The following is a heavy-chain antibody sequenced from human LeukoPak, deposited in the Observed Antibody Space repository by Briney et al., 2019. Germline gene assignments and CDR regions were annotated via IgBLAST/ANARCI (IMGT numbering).Heavy chain of an antibody. J-gene: IGHJ4*02. CDR2: IYYTGST. V-gene: IGHV4-31*03. Sequence: SETLSLTCTVSGDSINTGGYYWNWIRQHPGKGLEWIGYIYYTGSTYYNPSLKSRPAISLDTSKNRFSLRLSSVTAADTAVYYCARDPTPGMYYFGYWGQGNLVTVSS. CDR3: ARDPTPGMYYFGY. D-gene: IGHD4-11*01. CDR1: GDSINTGGYY.